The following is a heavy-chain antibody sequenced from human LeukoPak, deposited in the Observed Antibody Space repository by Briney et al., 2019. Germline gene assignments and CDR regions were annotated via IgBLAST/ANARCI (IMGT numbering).Heavy chain of an antibody. CDR2: IYYSGST. Sequence: PSETLSLACTVSGGSISSYYWSWIRQPPGKGLEWIGYIYYSGSTNYNPSLKSRVTISVDTSKNQFSLKLSSVTAADTAVYYCARQSDSDYYGSGSYYSLGAFDIWGQGTMVTVSS. CDR1: GGSISSYY. V-gene: IGHV4-59*08. J-gene: IGHJ3*02. D-gene: IGHD3-10*01. CDR3: ARQSDSDYYGSGSYYSLGAFDI.